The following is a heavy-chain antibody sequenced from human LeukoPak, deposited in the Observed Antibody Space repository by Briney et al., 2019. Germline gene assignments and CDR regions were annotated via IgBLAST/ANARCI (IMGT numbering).Heavy chain of an antibody. Sequence: PGGSLRLSCAASGFTFSSYAMSWVRQAPGKGLEWVSAISGSGSTIYYADSVKGRFTISRDNAKNSLYLQMSSLRAEDTAVYYCAELGITMIGGVWGKGTTVTISS. CDR1: GFTFSSYA. V-gene: IGHV3-23*01. D-gene: IGHD3-10*02. J-gene: IGHJ6*04. CDR2: ISGSGSTI. CDR3: AELGITMIGGV.